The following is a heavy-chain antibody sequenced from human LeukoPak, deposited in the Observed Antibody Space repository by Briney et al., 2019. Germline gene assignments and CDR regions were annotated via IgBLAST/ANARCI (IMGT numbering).Heavy chain of an antibody. CDR3: ASLQLWLLSPPSMDV. V-gene: IGHV3-48*04. J-gene: IGHJ6*03. CDR2: ISSSSSTI. Sequence: LTGGSLRLSCAASGFTFSSYSMNWVRQAPGKGLEWVSYISSSSSTIYYADSVKGRFTISRDNAKNSLYLQMNSLRAEDTAVYYCASLQLWLLSPPSMDVWGKGTTVTVSS. CDR1: GFTFSSYS. D-gene: IGHD5-18*01.